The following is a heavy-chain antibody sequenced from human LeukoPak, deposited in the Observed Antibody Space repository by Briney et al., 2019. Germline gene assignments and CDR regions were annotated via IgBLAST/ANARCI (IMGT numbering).Heavy chain of an antibody. Sequence: GASVKVSCKASGYTFTSYDINWVRQATGQGLEWMGWMNPNSGNTGYAQKFQGRVTMTRNTSISTAYMELSSLRSEDTAVYYCARAVSEYYDILTGYYTRPYYFDYWGQGTLVTVSS. V-gene: IGHV1-8*01. CDR3: ARAVSEYYDILTGYYTRPYYFDY. J-gene: IGHJ4*02. CDR2: MNPNSGNT. D-gene: IGHD3-9*01. CDR1: GYTFTSYD.